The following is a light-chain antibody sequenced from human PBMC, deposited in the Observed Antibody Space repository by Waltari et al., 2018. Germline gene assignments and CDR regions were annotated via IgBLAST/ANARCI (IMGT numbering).Light chain of an antibody. CDR2: DTN. J-gene: IGLJ3*02. CDR1: TGPVTSSHW. CDR3: LLTYRGPRV. Sequence: QAVVTQEPSVTVSTGGTVTLTCASSTGPVTSSHWPYWFQQKAGQAPRTLIYDTNRKHSWTPARFSGSLLGGKAALTLSGAQPEDEADYYCLLTYRGPRVFGGGTKVTVV. V-gene: IGLV7-46*01.